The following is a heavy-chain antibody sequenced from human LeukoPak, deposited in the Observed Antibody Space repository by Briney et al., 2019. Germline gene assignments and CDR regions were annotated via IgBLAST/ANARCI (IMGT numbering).Heavy chain of an antibody. CDR1: GFTFSSYA. CDR3: ARGPRLRRYGMDV. D-gene: IGHD4-17*01. Sequence: HPGGSLRLSCAASGFTFSSYAMHWVRQAPGKGLEWVAVISYDGSNKYYADSVKGRFTISRDNSKNTLYLQMNSLGAEDTAVYYCARGPRLRRYGMDVWGQGTTVTVSS. J-gene: IGHJ6*02. V-gene: IGHV3-30-3*01. CDR2: ISYDGSNK.